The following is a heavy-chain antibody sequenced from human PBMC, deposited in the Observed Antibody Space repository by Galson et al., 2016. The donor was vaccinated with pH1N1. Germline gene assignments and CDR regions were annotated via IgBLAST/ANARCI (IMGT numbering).Heavy chain of an antibody. J-gene: IGHJ4*02. V-gene: IGHV3-30-3*01. Sequence: SLRLSCAASGFRFSDSSMTWVRQAPGKGLEWVAVIQHDGGDKYYADSVKGRFTISRDNSKNTFSLQMNSLRPEDTALYYCSRIGHGYRYGSGFDDWGQGTLVIVSS. CDR3: SRIGHGYRYGSGFDD. CDR2: IQHDGGDK. CDR1: GFRFSDSS. D-gene: IGHD5-18*01.